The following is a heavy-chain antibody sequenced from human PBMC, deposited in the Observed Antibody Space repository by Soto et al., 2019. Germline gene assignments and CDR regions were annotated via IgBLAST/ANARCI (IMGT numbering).Heavy chain of an antibody. CDR2: INHSGST. D-gene: IGHD2-15*01. J-gene: IGHJ4*02. Sequence: SETLSHSWGVYGGSFSGYYWSWIRQPPGKGLEWIGEINHSGSTNYNPSLKSRVTISVDTSKNQFSLKLSSVTAADTAVYYCARGLYCSGGSCYADFDYWGQGTLVTVSS. CDR1: GGSFSGYY. CDR3: ARGLYCSGGSCYADFDY. V-gene: IGHV4-34*01.